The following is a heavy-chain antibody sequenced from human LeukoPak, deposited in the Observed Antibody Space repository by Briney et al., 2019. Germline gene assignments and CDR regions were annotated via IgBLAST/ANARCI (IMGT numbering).Heavy chain of an antibody. D-gene: IGHD3-9*01. J-gene: IGHJ4*02. V-gene: IGHV3-30*02. CDR3: AKAANYDILTGYYLDY. CDR2: IRYDGSNE. Sequence: HSGGSLRLSCAASGFTFSTYGMHWVRQAPGKGLEWVAFIRYDGSNEYYADSVKGRFTISRDNSKNTLYLQTNNLRAEDTAIYYCAKAANYDILTGYYLDYWGQGTLVTVSS. CDR1: GFTFSTYG.